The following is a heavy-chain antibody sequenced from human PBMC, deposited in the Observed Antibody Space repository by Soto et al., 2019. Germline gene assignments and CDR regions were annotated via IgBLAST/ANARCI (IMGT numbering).Heavy chain of an antibody. CDR1: GFTFTSSA. J-gene: IGHJ4*02. V-gene: IGHV1-58*01. D-gene: IGHD6-13*01. Sequence: ASVKVSCKASGFTFTSSAVQWVRQARGQRLEWIGWIVVGSGNTNYAQKFQERVTITRDMSTSIAYMELSSLRSEDTAVYYCAAGPEEYSSSWYSPFDYWGQGTLVTVSS. CDR2: IVVGSGNT. CDR3: AAGPEEYSSSWYSPFDY.